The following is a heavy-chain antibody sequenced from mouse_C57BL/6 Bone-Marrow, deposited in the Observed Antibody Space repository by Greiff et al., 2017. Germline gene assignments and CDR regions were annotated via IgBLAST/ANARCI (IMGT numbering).Heavy chain of an antibody. CDR2: IDPETGGT. D-gene: IGHD2-4*01. CDR3: TVGLRRGWYFDV. V-gene: IGHV1-15*01. CDR1: GYTFTDYE. J-gene: IGHJ1*03. Sequence: QVQLQQSGAELVRPGASVTLSCKASGYTFTDYEMHWVKQTPVHGLEWIGAIDPETGGTAYNQKFKGKAILTADKSSSTAYMELRSLTSEDSAVYYCTVGLRRGWYFDVWGTGTTVTVSS.